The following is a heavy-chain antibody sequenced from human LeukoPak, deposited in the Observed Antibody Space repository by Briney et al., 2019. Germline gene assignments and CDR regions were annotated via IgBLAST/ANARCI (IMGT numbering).Heavy chain of an antibody. J-gene: IGHJ5*02. V-gene: IGHV3-48*01. CDR1: GFTFSSYS. CDR2: ISSTSNTI. Sequence: GGSLRLSCAASGFTFSSYSMNWVRQAPGKGLEWVSYISSTSNTIYYTDSVKGRFTISRDNAKNTLYLQMNSLRAEDTAVYYCARDFTSGRFDPWGQGTLVTVSS. D-gene: IGHD3-16*01. CDR3: ARDFTSGRFDP.